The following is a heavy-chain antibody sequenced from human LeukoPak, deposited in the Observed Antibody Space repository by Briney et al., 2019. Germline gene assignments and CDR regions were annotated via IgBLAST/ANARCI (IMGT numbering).Heavy chain of an antibody. D-gene: IGHD2-2*01. CDR2: IYHSAST. CDR1: GYSISSGYY. Sequence: SETLSLTCAVSGYSISSGYYWGWIRQPPGQGLEWIGSIYHSASTYYKLSLKSGVTISVDTSKDQFSLKLSSVTAADTPVYYCARHDIVEVPAAIDPPPGGWFGPWGQGTLVTVSS. CDR3: ARHDIVEVPAAIDPPPGGWFGP. V-gene: IGHV4-38-2*01. J-gene: IGHJ5*02.